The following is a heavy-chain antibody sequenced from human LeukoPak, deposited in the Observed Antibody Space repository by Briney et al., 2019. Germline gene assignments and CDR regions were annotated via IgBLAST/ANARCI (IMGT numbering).Heavy chain of an antibody. CDR2: IYYSGST. D-gene: IGHD3-10*01. CDR1: GGSISSYY. J-gene: IGHJ4*02. Sequence: SETLSLTCTVSGGSISSYYWSWIRQPPGKGLEWIGYIYYSGSTNYNPSLKSRVTISVDKSKNQFSLKLSSVTAADTAVYYCATNYGSGSYVFDYWGQGTLVTVSS. V-gene: IGHV4-59*12. CDR3: ATNYGSGSYVFDY.